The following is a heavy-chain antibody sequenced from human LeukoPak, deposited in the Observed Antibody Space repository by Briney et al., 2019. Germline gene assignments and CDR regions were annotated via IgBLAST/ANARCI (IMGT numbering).Heavy chain of an antibody. V-gene: IGHV3-23*01. J-gene: IGHJ5*02. D-gene: IGHD3-3*01. CDR2: MSADSATT. CDR1: GFNFGSYS. Sequence: GGSLRLSCAASGFNFGSYSMTWVRQAPGKGLEWVSVMSADSATTFYAESVKGRFTISRDNSKNTLFLQMNSLRTDDTAVYYCGREQSAYYVHAFDPWGQGTLVTVSS. CDR3: GREQSAYYVHAFDP.